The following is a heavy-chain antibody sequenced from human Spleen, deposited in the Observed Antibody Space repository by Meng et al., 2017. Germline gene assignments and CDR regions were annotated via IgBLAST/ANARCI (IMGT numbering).Heavy chain of an antibody. CDR2: ISKSVDKT. CDR1: AFTFSNYG. J-gene: IGHJ6*02. D-gene: IGHD2-21*02. Sequence: GESLKISCAASAFTFSNYGMIWVRQAPGKGLEWVSAISKSVDKTWYADSVKGRFTISRDNSKSTLYLQMNSLRAEDTAIYYCARDRGDLSYGMDVWGQGTTVTVSS. V-gene: IGHV3-23*01. CDR3: ARDRGDLSYGMDV.